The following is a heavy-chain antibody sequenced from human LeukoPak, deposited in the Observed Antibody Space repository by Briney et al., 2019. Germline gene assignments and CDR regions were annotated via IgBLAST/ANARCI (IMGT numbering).Heavy chain of an antibody. CDR1: GYTFTGYY. CDR3: AGTTPGYSSSWHGY. CDR2: INPNSGGT. D-gene: IGHD6-13*01. V-gene: IGHV1-2*02. J-gene: IGHJ4*02. Sequence: GASVKVSCKASGYTFTGYYMHWVRQAPGQGLEWMGWINPNSGGTNYAQKFQGRVTMTRDTSISTAYMELSRLRSDDTAVYYCAGTTPGYSSSWHGYWGQGTLVTVSS.